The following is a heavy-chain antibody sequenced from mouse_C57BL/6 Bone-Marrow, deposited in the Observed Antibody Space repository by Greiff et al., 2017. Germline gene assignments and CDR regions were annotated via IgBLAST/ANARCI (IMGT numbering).Heavy chain of an antibody. CDR3: TTPLGNDEGY. V-gene: IGHV14-4*01. D-gene: IGHD2-12*01. CDR2: IDPENGDT. CDR1: GFNIKDDY. Sequence: VQLQQSGAELVRPGASVKLSCTASGFNIKDDYMHWVKQRPEQGLEWIGWIDPENGDTEYASKFQGKATITADTSSNTAYLQLSSLTSEDTAVYYCTTPLGNDEGYWGQGTTLTVSS. J-gene: IGHJ2*01.